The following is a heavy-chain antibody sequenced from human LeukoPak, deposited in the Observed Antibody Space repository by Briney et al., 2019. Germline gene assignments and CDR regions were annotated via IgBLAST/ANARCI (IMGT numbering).Heavy chain of an antibody. Sequence: PGGSLRLSCAASGFTFSSFEMSWVRQAPGKGLEWVSYISSRGSTIYYADSVKGRFTISRENAKSSVYLQMNSLRAEDTAVYYCARLLWFGELQDYWGQGTLVTVSS. CDR2: ISSRGSTI. D-gene: IGHD3-10*01. CDR3: ARLLWFGELQDY. CDR1: GFTFSSFE. J-gene: IGHJ4*02. V-gene: IGHV3-48*03.